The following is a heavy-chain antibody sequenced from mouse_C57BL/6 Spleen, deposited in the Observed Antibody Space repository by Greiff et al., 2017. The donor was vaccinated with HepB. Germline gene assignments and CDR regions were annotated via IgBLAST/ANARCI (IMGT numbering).Heavy chain of an antibody. CDR1: GYTFTSYW. D-gene: IGHD5-5*01. Sequence: VQLKQPGAELVKPGASVKLSCKASGYTFTSYWMQWVKQRPGQGLEWIGEIDPSDSYTNYNQKFKGKATLTVDTSSSTAYMQLSSLTSEDSAVYYCARRAYLYYAMDYWGQGTSVTVSS. V-gene: IGHV1-50*01. J-gene: IGHJ4*01. CDR3: ARRAYLYYAMDY. CDR2: IDPSDSYT.